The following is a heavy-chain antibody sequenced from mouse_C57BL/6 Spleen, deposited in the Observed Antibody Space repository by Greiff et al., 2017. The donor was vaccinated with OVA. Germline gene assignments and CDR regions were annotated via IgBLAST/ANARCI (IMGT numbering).Heavy chain of an antibody. CDR3: ARDKLFFDY. J-gene: IGHJ2*01. CDR2: ISDGGSYT. V-gene: IGHV5-4*01. CDR1: GFTFSSYA. Sequence: EVKLMESGGGLVKPGGSLKLSCAASGFTFSSYAMSWVRPTPEKGLEWVATISDGGSYTYYPDNVKGRFTISRDNAKNNLYLQMSHLKSEDTAMYYCARDKLFFDYWGQGTTLTVSS.